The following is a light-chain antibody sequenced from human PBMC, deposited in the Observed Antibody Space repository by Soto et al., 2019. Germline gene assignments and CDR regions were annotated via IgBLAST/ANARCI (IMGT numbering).Light chain of an antibody. V-gene: IGKV3-20*01. CDR3: QQYGHSPRT. J-gene: IGKJ1*01. Sequence: ASLSCRASQSVSNSFLAWYQQKPGQSPRLLIYAASARAIGIPDRFSGSGSGTDFTLTISRLEPEDFAVYYCQQYGHSPRTFGQGTKVDIK. CDR1: QSVSNSF. CDR2: AAS.